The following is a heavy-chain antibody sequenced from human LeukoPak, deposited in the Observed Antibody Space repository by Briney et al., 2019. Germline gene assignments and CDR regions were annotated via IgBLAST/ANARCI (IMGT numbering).Heavy chain of an antibody. CDR2: ISGYNGNT. J-gene: IGHJ4*02. CDR1: GYTFTSYA. V-gene: IGHV1-18*01. Sequence: ASVKVSCKASGYTFTSYAISWLRQAPGQGPEWMGWISGYNGNTNYPQRLQGRVTMTTDTSTSIAYMELRSLRSDDTAVYYCARDAPYSGSYFDYWGQGTLVTVSS. D-gene: IGHD1-26*01. CDR3: ARDAPYSGSYFDY.